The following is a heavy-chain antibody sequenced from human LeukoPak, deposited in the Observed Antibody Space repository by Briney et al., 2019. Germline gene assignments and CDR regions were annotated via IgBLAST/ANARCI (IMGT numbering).Heavy chain of an antibody. V-gene: IGHV4-39*07. D-gene: IGHD6-13*01. CDR2: IYYSGST. CDR3: ARDVAAAGFDYMDV. J-gene: IGHJ6*03. Sequence: SEALSLTCTVSGGSISSYYWSWFRQPPGKGLEWIGSIYYSGSTYYNPSLKRRVTISVDTSKNQFSLKLSSVTAADTAVYYCARDVAAAGFDYMDVWGKGTTVTVSS. CDR1: GGSISSYY.